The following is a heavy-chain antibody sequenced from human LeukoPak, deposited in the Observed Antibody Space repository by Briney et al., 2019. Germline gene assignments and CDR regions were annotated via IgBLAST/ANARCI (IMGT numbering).Heavy chain of an antibody. CDR3: ARNSGSYYSPNWFDP. CDR2: IYPGDSDT. D-gene: IGHD3-10*01. Sequence: GASLQISCKGSGSIFTSYWIGWVRQLPGKGLEWMGIIYPGDSDTRYSPSFQGQVTISADKSISTAYLQWSSLKASDTAMYYCARNSGSYYSPNWFDPWGQGTLVTVSS. J-gene: IGHJ5*02. V-gene: IGHV5-51*01. CDR1: GSIFTSYW.